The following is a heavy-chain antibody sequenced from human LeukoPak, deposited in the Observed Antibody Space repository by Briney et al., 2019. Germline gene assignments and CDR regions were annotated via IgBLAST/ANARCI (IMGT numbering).Heavy chain of an antibody. CDR1: GFTFSSYG. CDR3: AKRGYCSSTSCYENYYYYYGMDV. Sequence: GGSLRPSCAASGFTFSSYGMHWVRKAPGKGLEWVAVISYDGSNKYYADSVKGRFTISRDNSKNTLYLQMNSLRAEDTAVYYCAKRGYCSSTSCYENYYYYYGMDVWGQGTTVTVSS. D-gene: IGHD2-2*01. V-gene: IGHV3-30*18. J-gene: IGHJ6*02. CDR2: ISYDGSNK.